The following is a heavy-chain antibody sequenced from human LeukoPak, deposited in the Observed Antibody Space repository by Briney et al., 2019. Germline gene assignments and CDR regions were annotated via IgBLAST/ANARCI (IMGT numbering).Heavy chain of an antibody. Sequence: PGGSLRLSCAASGFTFSSYAMHWVRQAPGKGLEWVAVISYDGSNKYYADSVKGRFTISRDNSKNTLYLQMNSLRAEDTAVYYCAARDETGWFDPWGQGTLVTVSS. D-gene: IGHD1-14*01. CDR3: AARDETGWFDP. J-gene: IGHJ5*02. V-gene: IGHV3-30*04. CDR2: ISYDGSNK. CDR1: GFTFSSYA.